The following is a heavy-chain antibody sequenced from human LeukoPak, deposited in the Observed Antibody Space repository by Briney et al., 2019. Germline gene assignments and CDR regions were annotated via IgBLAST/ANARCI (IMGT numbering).Heavy chain of an antibody. D-gene: IGHD4-11*01. Sequence: SETLSLTCTVSGGSINSYYWSWIRQPPGMGLEWIGYFYYSGTTNYNPSLKSRVTISVDTSQNQFSLKLSSVTAADTAVYYCARDYSNYDGFSYWGQGTLVTVSS. J-gene: IGHJ4*02. CDR3: ARDYSNYDGFSY. CDR2: FYYSGTT. V-gene: IGHV4-59*01. CDR1: GGSINSYY.